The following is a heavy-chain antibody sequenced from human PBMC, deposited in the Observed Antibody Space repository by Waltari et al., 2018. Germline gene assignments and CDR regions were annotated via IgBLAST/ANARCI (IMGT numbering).Heavy chain of an antibody. CDR3: ARARGYYCSGSSKGWDY. D-gene: IGHD3-10*01. J-gene: IGHJ4*02. CDR2: INHSGST. Sequence: QVQLQQWGAGLLKPSETLSLTCAVYGGSFSGYYWSWIRQPPGKGLEWIGEINHSGSTNYKPSRKKRVTVSVDTSKNQSSLKLSSGTAADTAGDYCARARGYYCSGSSKGWDYWGQGTLVTVSS. V-gene: IGHV4-34*01. CDR1: GGSFSGYY.